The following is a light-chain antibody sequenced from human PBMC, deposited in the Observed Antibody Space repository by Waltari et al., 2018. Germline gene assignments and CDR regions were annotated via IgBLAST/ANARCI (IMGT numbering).Light chain of an antibody. V-gene: IGKV3-15*01. J-gene: IGKJ2*01. CDR2: DVS. CDR3: QQYDVWPPYT. Sequence: EIVMTKSPATLSVSPGERATLSCRDSPSIRINLAWYHQRPGQAPRLLIYDVSTRATDIPARFSGSGSGTEFTLTISSVQSEDFAVYYCQQYDVWPPYTFGQGTKLEIK. CDR1: PSIRIN.